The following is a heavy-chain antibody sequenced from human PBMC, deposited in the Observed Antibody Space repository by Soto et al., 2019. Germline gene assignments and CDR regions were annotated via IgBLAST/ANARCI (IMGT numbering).Heavy chain of an antibody. J-gene: IGHJ4*02. D-gene: IGHD3-9*01. V-gene: IGHV2-5*02. CDR1: GFSPSTPGVG. Sequence: QITLKESGPTLVKPTQPLTLTCTFSGFSPSTPGVGVGWVRQPPGKALEWLALIFWDDDKRYSPSLKSRLTITKDTSKNQVVLTMTNMDPVDTATYYCASSTGYRIFDCWGQGTLVAVSS. CDR2: IFWDDDK. CDR3: ASSTGYRIFDC.